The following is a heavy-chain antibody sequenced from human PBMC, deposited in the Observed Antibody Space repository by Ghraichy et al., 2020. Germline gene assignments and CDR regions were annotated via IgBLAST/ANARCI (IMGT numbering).Heavy chain of an antibody. Sequence: LSLTCAASGFTFSSYWMSWVRQAPGKGLEWVANIKQDGSEKYYVDSVKGRFTISRDNAKNSLYLQMNSLRAEDTAVYYCARERGDYGDYGDYYYYYMDVWGKGTTVTVSS. CDR1: GFTFSSYW. CDR2: IKQDGSEK. D-gene: IGHD4-17*01. J-gene: IGHJ6*03. V-gene: IGHV3-7*01. CDR3: ARERGDYGDYGDYYYYYMDV.